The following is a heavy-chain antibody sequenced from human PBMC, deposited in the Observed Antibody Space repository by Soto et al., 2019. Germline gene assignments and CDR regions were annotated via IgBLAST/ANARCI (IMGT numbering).Heavy chain of an antibody. Sequence: PGGSLRLSCAASGFTFSSYGMHWVRQAPGKGLEWVAVISYDGSNKYYADSVKGRFTISRDNSKNTLYLQMNSLRAEDTAVYYSAKDGEREWEPSPRYFDYWGQGTLVTVSS. D-gene: IGHD1-26*01. V-gene: IGHV3-30*18. CDR3: AKDGEREWEPSPRYFDY. CDR1: GFTFSSYG. CDR2: ISYDGSNK. J-gene: IGHJ4*02.